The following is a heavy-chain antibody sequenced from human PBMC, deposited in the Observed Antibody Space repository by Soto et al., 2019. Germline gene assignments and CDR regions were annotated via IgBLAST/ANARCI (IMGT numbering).Heavy chain of an antibody. V-gene: IGHV1-18*04. J-gene: IGHJ6*01. CDR1: GYTFTSYG. CDR2: ISAKKGNT. CDR3: AREILSPDFYFHGMDV. Sequence: QGPLVQSGAEVKKPGASVKVSCKASGYTFTSYGISWVRQAPGQGLEWMGWISAKKGNTKYAQKFQGRVTMTTDTSTSTAYMELRSLRSDDTAVYYCAREILSPDFYFHGMDVWGQGTTGTVSS. D-gene: IGHD2-15*01.